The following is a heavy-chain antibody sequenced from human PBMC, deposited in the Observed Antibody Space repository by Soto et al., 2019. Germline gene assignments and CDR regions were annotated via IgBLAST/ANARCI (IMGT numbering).Heavy chain of an antibody. Sequence: QVQLQQWGAGLLKPSETLSLTCAVYGGSFSGYYWSWIRQPPGKGLEWIGEINHSGSTNYNPSLKSRVTLSVDTAKNQFSLKLSSVTAADTAVYYCASLSGFDLDYWGQGTLVTVSS. CDR1: GGSFSGYY. V-gene: IGHV4-34*01. J-gene: IGHJ4*02. CDR3: ASLSGFDLDY. CDR2: INHSGST. D-gene: IGHD5-12*01.